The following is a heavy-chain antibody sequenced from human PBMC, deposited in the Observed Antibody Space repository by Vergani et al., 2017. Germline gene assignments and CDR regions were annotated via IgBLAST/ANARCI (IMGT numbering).Heavy chain of an antibody. CDR3: ANDVAAIVVVPAARVCYYYYYMDV. Sequence: EVQLVESGGGLVKPGGSLRLSCAASGFTFSSYSMNWVRQAPGKGLEWVSSISSSSSYIYYADSVKGRFTISRDNAKNSLYLQMNSLRAEDTAVYYCANDVAAIVVVPAARVCYYYYYMDVWGKGTTVTVSS. V-gene: IGHV3-21*01. CDR2: ISSSSSYI. J-gene: IGHJ6*03. CDR1: GFTFSSYS. D-gene: IGHD2-2*01.